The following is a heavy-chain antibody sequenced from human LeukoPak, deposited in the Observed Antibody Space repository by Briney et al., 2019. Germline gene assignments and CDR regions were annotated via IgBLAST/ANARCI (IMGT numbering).Heavy chain of an antibody. V-gene: IGHV3-23*01. CDR2: ISGSGAGT. Sequence: PGGSLRLSCAASGLTFSSYAVSWVRQAPGKGLEWVSGISGSGAGTYYADSVKGRFTISRDNSKNTLYLQMNSLRAEDTAVYYCATRMVGATTYFNYWGQGTLVTVSS. D-gene: IGHD1-26*01. CDR3: ATRMVGATTYFNY. CDR1: GLTFSSYA. J-gene: IGHJ4*02.